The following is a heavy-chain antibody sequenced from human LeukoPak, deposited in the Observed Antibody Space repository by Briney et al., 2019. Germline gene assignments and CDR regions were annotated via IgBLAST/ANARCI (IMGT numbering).Heavy chain of an antibody. CDR3: ARSIWKSFDY. V-gene: IGHV3-53*01. CDR1: GFTVSSNH. Sequence: GGSLRLSCAASGFTVSSNHMSWVRQAPGKGLEWVSVIYSGGGTHYADSVKGRFTISRDNSENTVYLQMNTLRAEDTAVYYCARSIWKSFDYWGQGTLVTVSS. J-gene: IGHJ4*02. CDR2: IYSGGGT. D-gene: IGHD1-1*01.